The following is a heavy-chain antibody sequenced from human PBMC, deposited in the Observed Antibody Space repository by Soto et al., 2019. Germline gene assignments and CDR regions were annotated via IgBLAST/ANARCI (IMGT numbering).Heavy chain of an antibody. D-gene: IGHD4-17*01. V-gene: IGHV1-46*01. Sequence: QVQLVQSGAEVRKPGASVRLSCKASGYTLTRFYLHWVRQAPGQRLEWMGIINTRGGTTAYAQKFRGRLTVTRDTSTSTVYMELSNLRSEDTAIYYCARGPDDSDVPRWDYWGQGTRVTVSS. CDR1: GYTLTRFY. CDR2: INTRGGTT. J-gene: IGHJ4*02. CDR3: ARGPDDSDVPRWDY.